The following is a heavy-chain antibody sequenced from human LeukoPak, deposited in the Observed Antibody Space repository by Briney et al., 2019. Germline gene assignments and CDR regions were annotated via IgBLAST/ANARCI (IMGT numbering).Heavy chain of an antibody. D-gene: IGHD6-13*01. Sequence: PSETLSLTCAVYSGSFSGYYWNWIRQPPGKGLEWIGEINHSGSTNYNPSLKSRVTISVDTSKNQFSLKLSSVTAADTAVYYCAGQQLQRGHNWFDPWGQGTLVTVSS. CDR2: INHSGST. V-gene: IGHV4-34*01. J-gene: IGHJ5*02. CDR1: SGSFSGYY. CDR3: AGQQLQRGHNWFDP.